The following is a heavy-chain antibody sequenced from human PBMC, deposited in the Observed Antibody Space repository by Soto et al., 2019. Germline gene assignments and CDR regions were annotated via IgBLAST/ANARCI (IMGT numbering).Heavy chain of an antibody. CDR3: VRDGAATGSVYLDY. D-gene: IGHD6-13*01. CDR2: ISYSGST. J-gene: IGHJ4*02. Sequence: QVQLQESGPGLVKPSETLSLTCTVSGGSISGYFWSWIRQPPGKGLEWIGYISYSGSTNYNSSLKXXVXVSIDTSKNQFSLRLTSVTAADTAVYYCVRDGAATGSVYLDYWGQGTLVTVSS. V-gene: IGHV4-59*01. CDR1: GGSISGYF.